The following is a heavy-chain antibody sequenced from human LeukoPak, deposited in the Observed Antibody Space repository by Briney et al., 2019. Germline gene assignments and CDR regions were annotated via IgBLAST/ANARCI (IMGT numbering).Heavy chain of an antibody. J-gene: IGHJ4*02. Sequence: SETLSLTCTVSGGSISSGSYYWSWIRQPAGKGLEWIGRIYTSGSTNYNPSLKSRVTISLDTSKNQFSLKLSSVTAADTAVYYCARGELIARFDYWGQGTLVTVSS. CDR3: ARGELIARFDY. CDR1: GGSISSGSYY. CDR2: IYTSGST. D-gene: IGHD1-7*01. V-gene: IGHV4-61*02.